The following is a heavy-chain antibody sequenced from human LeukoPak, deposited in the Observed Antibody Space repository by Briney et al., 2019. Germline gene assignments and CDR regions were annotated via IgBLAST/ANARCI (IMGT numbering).Heavy chain of an antibody. J-gene: IGHJ6*02. Sequence: GRSLRLSCAASGFTFSSYAMHWVRQAPGKGLEWVAVISYDGSNKYYADSVKGRFTISRDNSKNTLYLQMNSLRAEDTAVYYCARATAPHLWFGDTGYYYYGMDVWGQGTTVTVSS. V-gene: IGHV3-30*04. CDR2: ISYDGSNK. CDR3: ARATAPHLWFGDTGYYYYGMDV. CDR1: GFTFSSYA. D-gene: IGHD3-10*01.